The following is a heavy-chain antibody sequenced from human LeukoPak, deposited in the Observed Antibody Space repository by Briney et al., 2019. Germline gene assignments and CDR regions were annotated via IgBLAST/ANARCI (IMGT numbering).Heavy chain of an antibody. J-gene: IGHJ5*02. Sequence: PGGSLRLSCAASGCTFSSYAMTWVRQAPGKGLEWVSTISGSGGSTYYADSVKGRFTISRDNAKNTLYLQMNGLRAEDTAVYYCARFKVTVTSIPWGQGTLVTVSS. CDR1: GCTFSSYA. D-gene: IGHD4-11*01. CDR2: ISGSGGST. CDR3: ARFKVTVTSIP. V-gene: IGHV3-23*01.